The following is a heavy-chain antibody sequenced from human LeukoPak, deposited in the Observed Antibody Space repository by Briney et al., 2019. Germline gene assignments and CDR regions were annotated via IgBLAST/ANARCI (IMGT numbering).Heavy chain of an antibody. CDR2: IYYSGST. Sequence: PSETLSLTCTVSGGSISSSGYYWSWIRQHPEKDLEWIGYIYYSGSTFYNPSLKSRVTISVDTSKNQFSLKLSSVTAADTAVYYCARENGWLRDYAEYYYGMDVWGQGTTVTVSS. V-gene: IGHV4-31*03. J-gene: IGHJ6*02. D-gene: IGHD5-12*01. CDR1: GGSISSSGYY. CDR3: ARENGWLRDYAEYYYGMDV.